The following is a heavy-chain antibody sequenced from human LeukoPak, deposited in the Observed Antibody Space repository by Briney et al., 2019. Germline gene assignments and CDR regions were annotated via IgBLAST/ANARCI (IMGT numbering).Heavy chain of an antibody. Sequence: SETLSLTCTVSGGSISSSSYYWGWIRQPPGKGLEWIGSIYYSGSTYNNPSLKSRVTISVDTSKNQFSLKLSSVTAADTAVYYCARRSLAYSSSSGGYYYGMDVWGQGTTVTVSS. CDR1: GGSISSSSYY. D-gene: IGHD6-6*01. CDR2: IYYSGST. CDR3: ARRSLAYSSSSGGYYYGMDV. J-gene: IGHJ6*02. V-gene: IGHV4-39*01.